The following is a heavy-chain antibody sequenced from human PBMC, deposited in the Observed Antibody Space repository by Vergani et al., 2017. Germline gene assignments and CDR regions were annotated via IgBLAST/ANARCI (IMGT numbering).Heavy chain of an antibody. J-gene: IGHJ4*02. Sequence: EVQLVQSGAEVKKPGESLKISCTGSGYNFANYWIGWVRQMPGKGLEWMGIIYPGDSDTKYSPSFQGQVTISADKSISTASLQWRSLKASDTAMYYCARGDQLLEFDYGGKGTLVTVSS. CDR1: GYNFANYW. V-gene: IGHV5-51*01. D-gene: IGHD2-2*01. CDR2: IYPGDSDT. CDR3: ARGDQLLEFDY.